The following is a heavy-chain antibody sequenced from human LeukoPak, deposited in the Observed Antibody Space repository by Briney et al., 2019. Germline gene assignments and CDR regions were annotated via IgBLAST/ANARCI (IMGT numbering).Heavy chain of an antibody. J-gene: IGHJ3*02. CDR2: IKSKTDGGTT. CDR1: GFSFRSYA. V-gene: IGHV3-15*01. CDR3: TTGLERHWNLHAFDI. Sequence: GGSLRLSCAASGFSFRSYAIHWVRQAPGKGLEWVGRIKSKTDGGTTDYAAPVKGRFTISRDDSKNTLYLQMNSLKTEDTAVYYCTTGLERHWNLHAFDIWGQGTMVTVSS. D-gene: IGHD1-7*01.